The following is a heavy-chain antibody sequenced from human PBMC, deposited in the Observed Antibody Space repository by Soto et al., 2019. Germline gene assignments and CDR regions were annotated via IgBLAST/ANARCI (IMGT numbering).Heavy chain of an antibody. D-gene: IGHD1-26*01. CDR1: GFSLSTGGMC. CDR3: ALTLVGATHISHSYFDC. V-gene: IGHV2-70*01. CDR2: IDWDDTK. Sequence: SGPTLVNPTQTLTLTCAFSGFSLSTGGMCVSWIRQPPGKALEWLALIDWDDTKYYSTSLKSRLTISKDTSKNQLALTMTNMGPVDTATYYCALTLVGATHISHSYFDCWGQGTLVTVSS. J-gene: IGHJ4*02.